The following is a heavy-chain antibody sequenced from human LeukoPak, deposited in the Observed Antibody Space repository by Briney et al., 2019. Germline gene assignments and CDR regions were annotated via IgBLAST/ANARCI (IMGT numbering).Heavy chain of an antibody. CDR1: GGSFSGYY. Sequence: SETLSLTCAVYGGSFSGYYWSWIRQPPGKGLEWIGYIYYSGSTNYNPSLKSRVTISVDTSKNQFSLKLSSVTAADTAVHYCARGSGYRYYYYYYYMDVWGKGTTVTVSS. CDR2: IYYSGST. J-gene: IGHJ6*03. V-gene: IGHV4-59*01. D-gene: IGHD3-22*01. CDR3: ARGSGYRYYYYYYYMDV.